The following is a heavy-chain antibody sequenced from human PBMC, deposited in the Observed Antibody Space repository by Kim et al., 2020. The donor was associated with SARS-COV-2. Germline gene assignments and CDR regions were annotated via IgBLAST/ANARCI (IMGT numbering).Heavy chain of an antibody. J-gene: IGHJ6*02. V-gene: IGHV3-30-3*01. CDR1: GLIFDTSA. CDR2: ISYDGRNK. Sequence: GGSLRLSCAASGLIFDTSAMNWVRQAPGKGLEWVAVISYDGRNKDYADSVKVRFTISRDTSKSTLYLEMNRLRVEDTALYYCARGNYYESVSLSDYYNGMDVWGQGTTVTVS. D-gene: IGHD3-10*01. CDR3: ARGNYYESVSLSDYYNGMDV.